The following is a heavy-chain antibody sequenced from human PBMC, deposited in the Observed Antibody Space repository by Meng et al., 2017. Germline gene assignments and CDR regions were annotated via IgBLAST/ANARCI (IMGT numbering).Heavy chain of an antibody. D-gene: IGHD3-22*01. CDR2: ISSNGGST. CDR3: ARTTYYYDSSGPWVFDY. V-gene: IGHV3-64*01. Sequence: GEFLKISCAASGFTFSSYAMHWVRQAPGKGLEYVSAISSNGGSTYYANSVKGRFTISRDNSKNTLYLQMGSLRAEDMAVYYCARTTYYYDSSGPWVFDYWGQGTLVTVSS. CDR1: GFTFSSYA. J-gene: IGHJ4*02.